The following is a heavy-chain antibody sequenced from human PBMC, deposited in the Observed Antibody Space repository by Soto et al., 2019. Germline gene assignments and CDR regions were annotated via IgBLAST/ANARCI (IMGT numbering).Heavy chain of an antibody. CDR1: GYTFSHYG. V-gene: IGHV3-30*03. D-gene: IGHD2-21*02. Sequence: QAQLVESGGGVVQPGSYLRLSCAASGYTFSHYGMHWVRQAPGKGLEWVAAISYDEDNIYYDESIQGRFTISRDNSGNTLYLQMHSLRPDDTALYYCARSGSKVTPFWFFDLWGRGTPVTVSS. CDR2: ISYDEDNI. J-gene: IGHJ2*01. CDR3: ARSGSKVTPFWFFDL.